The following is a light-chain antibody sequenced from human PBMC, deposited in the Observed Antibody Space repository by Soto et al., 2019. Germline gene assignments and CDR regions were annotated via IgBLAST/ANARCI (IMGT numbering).Light chain of an antibody. V-gene: IGKV3-15*01. J-gene: IGKJ1*01. CDR2: GAS. Sequence: EIVMTQYPATLSVSPGERATLSCRASQSVSSNLAWYQQKPGQAPRLLIYGASTRATGIPARFSGSGSGTEFTLTISSLQPDDFATYYCQQYNSFWTFGQGTKVDIK. CDR3: QQYNSFWT. CDR1: QSVSSN.